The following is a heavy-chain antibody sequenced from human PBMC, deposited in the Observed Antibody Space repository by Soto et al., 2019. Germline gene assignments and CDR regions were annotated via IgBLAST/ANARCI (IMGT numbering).Heavy chain of an antibody. CDR3: ARGILDYYDSSGYRDNSFDY. V-gene: IGHV1-46*01. J-gene: IGHJ4*02. CDR1: GYTFTSYY. CDR2: INPSGGST. D-gene: IGHD3-22*01. Sequence: ASVKVSCKASGYTFTSYYMHWVRQAPGQGLEWMGIINPSGGSTSYAQKFQGRVTMTRDTSTSTVYMELSSLRSEDTAVYYCARGILDYYDSSGYRDNSFDYWGQGTLVTVSS.